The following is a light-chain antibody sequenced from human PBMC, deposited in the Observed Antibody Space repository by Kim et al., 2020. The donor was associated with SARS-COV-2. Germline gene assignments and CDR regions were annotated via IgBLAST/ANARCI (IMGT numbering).Light chain of an antibody. CDR3: QQYNSYPWT. Sequence: ASVGDRVTSTCRASQSISGWLAWDQQKPGKAPKLLIYKASSLESGVPSRFSGSGSGTEFTLSVSSLQPDDFATYYCQQYNSYPWTFGQGTKVDIK. V-gene: IGKV1-5*03. CDR2: KAS. CDR1: QSISGW. J-gene: IGKJ1*01.